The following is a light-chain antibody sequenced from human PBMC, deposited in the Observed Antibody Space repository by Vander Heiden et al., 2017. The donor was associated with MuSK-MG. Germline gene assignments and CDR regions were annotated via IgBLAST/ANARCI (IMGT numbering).Light chain of an antibody. J-gene: IGKJ2*01. Sequence: EIVLTQSPATLFLSPGVRATVSCRSSPSVSSSYLVWYQQNPVLAPRLLIYAASSSSTGIPDRFSASGSGADFTLTISSLAPEDFAVSYCQQDCRSLFTFGQRTKVEIK. CDR3: QQDCRSLFT. CDR1: PSVSSSY. V-gene: IGKV3-20*01. CDR2: AAS.